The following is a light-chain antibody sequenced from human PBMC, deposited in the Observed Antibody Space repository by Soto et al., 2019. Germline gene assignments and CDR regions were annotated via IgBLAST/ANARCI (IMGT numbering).Light chain of an antibody. CDR1: RSDVGGYNY. V-gene: IGLV2-14*01. J-gene: IGLJ1*01. CDR3: SSYTRSSTLV. Sequence: SVLTQPGPVSGSPGQSITIFCTGTRSDVGGYNYVSWYQQHPGKAPKLMIYDVSNRPSGVSNRFSGSKSGNTASLTISGLQDEDEADYYCSSYTRSSTLVFGTGTKVTV. CDR2: DVS.